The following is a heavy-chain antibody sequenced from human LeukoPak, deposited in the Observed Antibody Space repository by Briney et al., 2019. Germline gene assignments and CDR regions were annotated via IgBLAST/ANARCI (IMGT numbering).Heavy chain of an antibody. Sequence: PGGSLTLTCAASGFTFSRFSLNWVRQAPGKGLEWLSFISSSSTTTYFADSVKGRFTISRDNAKNSLYVQMNSLRDEDTAVYYCAREIGGDRFFEIWGRETMVTVSS. J-gene: IGHJ3*02. CDR3: AREIGGDRFFEI. CDR1: GFTFSRFS. D-gene: IGHD2-21*02. V-gene: IGHV3-48*02. CDR2: ISSSSTTT.